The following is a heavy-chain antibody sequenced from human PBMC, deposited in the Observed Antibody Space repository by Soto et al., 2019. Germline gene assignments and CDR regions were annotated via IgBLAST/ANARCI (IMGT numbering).Heavy chain of an antibody. CDR2: IIPIFGIA. J-gene: IGHJ4*02. Sequence: QVQLVQSGAEVKKPGSSVKVSCKASGGTFSSYAISWVRQAPGQGLEWMGGIIPIFGIANYAQKFQGRVTITADESTSTAYMELSSLRSEDTAVYYCAARPDVDTAMVTAYYFDYWGQGTLVTVSS. CDR3: AARPDVDTAMVTAYYFDY. V-gene: IGHV1-69*01. D-gene: IGHD5-18*01. CDR1: GGTFSSYA.